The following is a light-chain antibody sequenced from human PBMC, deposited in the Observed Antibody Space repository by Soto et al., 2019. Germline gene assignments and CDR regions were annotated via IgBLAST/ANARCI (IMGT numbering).Light chain of an antibody. V-gene: IGKV3-11*01. CDR1: QSASNY. Sequence: EIVLTQSPATLSLSPGERATLSCRASQSASNYLAWYQQKPGQAPRLLIYDASDRATGIPARFSGSGSGTDFTLTISSLEPADLAVYYCQQRSAWPPTFGPGTKMDIK. CDR2: DAS. J-gene: IGKJ3*01. CDR3: QQRSAWPPT.